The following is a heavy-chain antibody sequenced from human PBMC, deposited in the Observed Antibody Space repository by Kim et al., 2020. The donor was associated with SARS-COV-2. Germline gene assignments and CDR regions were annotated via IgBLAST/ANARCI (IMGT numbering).Heavy chain of an antibody. J-gene: IGHJ5*02. CDR3: ARGGQKGYNWFDP. CDR2: IYYSGST. CDR1: GGSISSYY. D-gene: IGHD2-15*01. Sequence: SETLSLTCTVSGGSISSYYWSWIRQPPGKGLEWIGYIYYSGSTNYNPSLKSRVTISGDTSKNQFSLKLSSVTAADTAVYYCARGGQKGYNWFDPWGQGTLVTVSS. V-gene: IGHV4-59*01.